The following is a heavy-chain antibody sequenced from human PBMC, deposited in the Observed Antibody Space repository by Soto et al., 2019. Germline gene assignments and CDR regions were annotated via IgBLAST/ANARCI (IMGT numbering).Heavy chain of an antibody. CDR1: GFTFRNFG. V-gene: IGHV3-33*06. CDR3: AKSLGILYGSASHSNDY. J-gene: IGHJ4*02. D-gene: IGHD3-10*01. CDR2: IWYDGTTK. Sequence: GGSLRLSCAASGFTFRNFGMHWVRQPPDKGLEWVATIWYDGTTKYSEDSVKGRITISRDNAQGMVYLQMNNLRVEDTAMYYCAKSLGILYGSASHSNDYWGQGNPVTVSS.